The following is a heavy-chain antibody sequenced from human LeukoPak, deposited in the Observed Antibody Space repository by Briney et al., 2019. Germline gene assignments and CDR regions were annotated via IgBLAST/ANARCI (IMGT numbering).Heavy chain of an antibody. CDR1: GGSISSGSYY. Sequence: KASQTLSLTCTVSGGSISSGSYYWSWIRQPAGKGLEWIGRIYTSGSTNYNPSLKSRVTISVYTTKYQFSLKLSSVTAADTAVYYCARYSYGPHLFDYWGQGTLVTVSS. CDR2: IYTSGST. V-gene: IGHV4-61*02. CDR3: ARYSYGPHLFDY. D-gene: IGHD5-18*01. J-gene: IGHJ4*02.